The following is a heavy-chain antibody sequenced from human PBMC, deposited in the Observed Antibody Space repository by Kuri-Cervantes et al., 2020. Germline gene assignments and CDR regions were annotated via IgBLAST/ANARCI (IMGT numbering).Heavy chain of an antibody. V-gene: IGHV4-31*03. J-gene: IGHJ4*02. CDR3: ARLPGDAYNSADY. CDR1: GGSISSGGYY. Sequence: LRLSCTVSGGSISSGGYYWSWIRQHPGKGLEWIGYIYYSGSTYYNPSLKSRVTISVDTSKNQFSLKLSSVTAADTAVYYCARLPGDAYNSADYWGQGTLVTVSS. CDR2: IYYSGST. D-gene: IGHD5-24*01.